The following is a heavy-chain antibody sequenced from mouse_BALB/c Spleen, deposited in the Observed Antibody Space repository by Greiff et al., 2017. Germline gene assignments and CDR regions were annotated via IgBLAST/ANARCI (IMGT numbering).Heavy chain of an antibody. V-gene: IGHV5-6*01. J-gene: IGHJ4*01. Sequence: EVMLVESGGDLVKPGGSLKLSCAASGFTFSSYGMSWVRQTPDKRLEWVATISSGGSYTYYPDSVKGRFTISRDNAKNTLYLQMSSLKSEDTAMYYCARPYRYEWDYAMDYWGQGTSVTVSS. CDR3: ARPYRYEWDYAMDY. D-gene: IGHD2-14*01. CDR1: GFTFSSYG. CDR2: ISSGGSYT.